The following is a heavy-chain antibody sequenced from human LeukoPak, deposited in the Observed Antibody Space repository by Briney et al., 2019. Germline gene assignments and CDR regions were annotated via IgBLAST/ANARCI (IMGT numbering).Heavy chain of an antibody. J-gene: IGHJ3*02. V-gene: IGHV1-2*02. Sequence: ASVKVSCKASGYTFTGYYMHWVRQAPGQGLEWMGWINPNSGGTNYAQKFQGRVTMTRDTSISTAYMELSRLRSDDTAVYYCARVHVVVPEEAFDIWGQGTMVTVSS. CDR1: GYTFTGYY. CDR3: ARVHVVVPEEAFDI. D-gene: IGHD2-2*01. CDR2: INPNSGGT.